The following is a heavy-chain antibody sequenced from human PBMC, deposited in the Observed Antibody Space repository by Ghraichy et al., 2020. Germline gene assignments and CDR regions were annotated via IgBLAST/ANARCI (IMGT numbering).Heavy chain of an antibody. V-gene: IGHV4-39*01. D-gene: IGHD3-10*01. CDR1: GGSISSSSYY. Sequence: SETLSLTCTVSGGSISSSSYYWGWIRQPPGKGLEWIGSIYYSGSTYYNPSLKSRVTISVDTSKNQFSLKLSSVTAAATAVYYCARQLGAPGQLGWFGYYYGMDVWGQGTTVTVSS. J-gene: IGHJ6*02. CDR2: IYYSGST. CDR3: ARQLGAPGQLGWFGYYYGMDV.